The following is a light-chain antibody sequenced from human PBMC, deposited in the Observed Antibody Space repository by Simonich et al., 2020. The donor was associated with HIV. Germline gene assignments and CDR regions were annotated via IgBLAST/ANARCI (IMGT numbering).Light chain of an antibody. J-gene: IGKJ4*01. CDR1: QRISSY. Sequence: DIQMTQSPSSLSASVGDRVTITCRASQRISSYLNWDQQKPGKAPKRLIYAASTLQSVVPSRFSGSGSGTDFTLTISSLQPEDFATYYCQQSYSTSLLTFGGGTKVEIK. V-gene: IGKV1-39*01. CDR3: QQSYSTSLLT. CDR2: AAS.